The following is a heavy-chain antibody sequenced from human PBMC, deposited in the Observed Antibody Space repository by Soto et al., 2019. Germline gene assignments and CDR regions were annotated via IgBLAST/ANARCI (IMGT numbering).Heavy chain of an antibody. CDR2: ISGYSGNT. CDR3: ARLIGGYDWCRDH. J-gene: IGHJ4*02. D-gene: IGHD5-12*01. CDR1: GYTFSNYG. Sequence: QVRLVQSGGEVKKPGASVKVSCKASGYTFSNYGMSWVRQAPGQGLEWMGWISGYSGNTNYTQKFQDRVTMTTDTSTTTAYMELRSLRSDDTAVYYCARLIGGYDWCRDHWGQGTLVTVSS. V-gene: IGHV1-18*01.